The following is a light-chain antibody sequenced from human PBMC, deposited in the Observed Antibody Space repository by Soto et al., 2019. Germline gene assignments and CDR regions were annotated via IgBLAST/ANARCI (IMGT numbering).Light chain of an antibody. CDR3: QQYSTWTRT. Sequence: EIVMTPSPATLSVSPGERATLSCRAGQSISNNLAWYQQKPGQAPRLLIYGASTRATGIPARFAGSGSGTEFTLTISSLQSEDFAVYYCQQYSTWTRTFGQGTKV. CDR1: QSISNN. V-gene: IGKV3-15*01. J-gene: IGKJ1*01. CDR2: GAS.